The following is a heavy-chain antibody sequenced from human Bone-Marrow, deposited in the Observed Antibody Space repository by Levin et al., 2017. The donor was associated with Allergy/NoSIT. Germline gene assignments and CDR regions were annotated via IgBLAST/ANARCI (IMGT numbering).Heavy chain of an antibody. CDR1: EFTFSSYD. V-gene: IGHV3-13*01. CDR2: IDTAGDT. Sequence: GESLKISCAASEFTFSSYDMHWVRQATGKGLEWVSTIDTAGDTYYPGSVKGRFTISRENAKNSLSLPMNSLRVGSPAVYYCARGHRGSFDYWGQGTLVTVSS. D-gene: IGHD3-16*01. J-gene: IGHJ4*02. CDR3: ARGHRGSFDY.